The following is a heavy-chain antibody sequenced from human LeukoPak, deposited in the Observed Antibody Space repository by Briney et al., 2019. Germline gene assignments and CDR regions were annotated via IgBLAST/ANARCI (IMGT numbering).Heavy chain of an antibody. CDR3: AKGHSSGQYSFDY. D-gene: IGHD6-19*01. J-gene: IGHJ4*02. V-gene: IGHV3-9*03. Sequence: AGGSLRLSCAASGLTFSNAWMSWVRQVPGKGLEWVSGISWNSGSIGYADSVKGRFTISRDNAKNSLYLQMNSLRAEDMALYYCAKGHSSGQYSFDYWGQGTLVTVSS. CDR2: ISWNSGSI. CDR1: GLTFSNAW.